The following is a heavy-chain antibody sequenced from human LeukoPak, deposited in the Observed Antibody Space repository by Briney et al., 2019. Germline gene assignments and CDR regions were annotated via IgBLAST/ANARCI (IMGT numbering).Heavy chain of an antibody. CDR1: GFTFSSYG. CDR3: ARRERSSGYSFDY. D-gene: IGHD3-22*01. Sequence: PGGSLRLSCAASGFTFSSYGMHWVRQAPGKGLEWVAFIRYDGSIKYFADSVKGRFTISRDNSKNTLYLQLNSLRAEDTSVYYCARRERSSGYSFDYWGQGTLVTVSS. J-gene: IGHJ4*02. CDR2: IRYDGSIK. V-gene: IGHV3-30*02.